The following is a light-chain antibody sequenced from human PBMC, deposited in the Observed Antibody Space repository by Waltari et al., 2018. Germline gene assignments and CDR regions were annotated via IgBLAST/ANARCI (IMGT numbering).Light chain of an antibody. J-gene: IGKJ4*01. CDR2: AAS. CDR3: QQSYSTLSLT. Sequence: DIQMTQSPSSLSPSGGDRVPIPCRASQSISSYLNWYQQKPGKAPKLLIYAASSLQSGVPSRFSGSGSGTDFTLTISSLQPEDFATYYCQQSYSTLSLTFGGGTKVEIK. V-gene: IGKV1-39*01. CDR1: QSISSY.